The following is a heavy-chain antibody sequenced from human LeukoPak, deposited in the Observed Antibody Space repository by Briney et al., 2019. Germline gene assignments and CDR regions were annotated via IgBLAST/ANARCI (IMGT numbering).Heavy chain of an antibody. Sequence: SETLSLTCSVSGGSISSYYWSWIRQPPGKGLEWIGYIYYSGSTNYNPSLKSRVTISVDTSKNQFSLKLSSVTAADTAVYYCARALGLWRPSQYCSGGSCYGDYFDYWGQGTLVTVSS. V-gene: IGHV4-59*01. CDR3: ARALGLWRPSQYCSGGSCYGDYFDY. D-gene: IGHD2-15*01. CDR1: GGSISSYY. CDR2: IYYSGST. J-gene: IGHJ4*02.